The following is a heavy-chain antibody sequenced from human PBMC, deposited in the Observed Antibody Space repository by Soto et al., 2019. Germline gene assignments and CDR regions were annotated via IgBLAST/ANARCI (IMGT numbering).Heavy chain of an antibody. D-gene: IGHD3-10*01. CDR3: ARQLRRLLWFGEAQSYYYGMDV. V-gene: IGHV4-39*01. Sequence: PSETLSLTCTVSGGSISSSSYYWGWIRQPPGKGLEWIGSIYYSGSTYYNPSLKSRVTISVDTSKNQFSLKLSSVTAADTAVYYCARQLRRLLWFGEAQSYYYGMDVWGQGTTVTVSS. J-gene: IGHJ6*02. CDR1: GGSISSSSYY. CDR2: IYYSGST.